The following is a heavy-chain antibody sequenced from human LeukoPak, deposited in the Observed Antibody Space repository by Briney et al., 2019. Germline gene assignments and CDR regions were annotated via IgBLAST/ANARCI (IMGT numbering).Heavy chain of an antibody. V-gene: IGHV3-23*01. CDR2: IIGSGATT. CDR1: GFTLSSYS. D-gene: IGHD3-16*01. J-gene: IGHJ4*02. CDR3: AKDVSWGAYEN. Sequence: QAGGSLRLSCAASGFTLSSYSMNWVRQAPGKGLEWVSGIIGSGATTYYVDSVKGRFTISRDNSRNTLYLQMNSLRAEDTAVYYCAKDVSWGAYENWGQGTLVTVSS.